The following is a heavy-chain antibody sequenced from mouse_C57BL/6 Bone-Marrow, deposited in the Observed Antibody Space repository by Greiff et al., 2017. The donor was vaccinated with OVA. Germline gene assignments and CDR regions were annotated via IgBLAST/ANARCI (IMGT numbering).Heavy chain of an antibody. D-gene: IGHD3-2*02. CDR1: GYTFTSYW. CDR2: IYPGSGST. CDR3: ARMEAAQARFAY. J-gene: IGHJ3*01. Sequence: QVHVKQPGAELVKPGASVKMSCKASGYTFTSYWITWVKQRPGQGLEWIGDIYPGSGSTNYNEKFKSKATLTVDTSSSTAYMQLSSLTSEDSAVYYCARMEAAQARFAYWGQGTLVTVSA. V-gene: IGHV1-55*01.